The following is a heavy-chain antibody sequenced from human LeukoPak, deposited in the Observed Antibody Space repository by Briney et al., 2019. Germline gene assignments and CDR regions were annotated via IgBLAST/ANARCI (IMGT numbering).Heavy chain of an antibody. CDR1: GGSVSSVGDY. CDR2: IYVSGST. CDR3: ARGGYYGAFDY. D-gene: IGHD3-10*01. V-gene: IGHV4-61*02. J-gene: IGHJ4*02. Sequence: PSETLSLTCTVSGGSVSSVGDYWNWLRQPAGRGLEWIGRIYVSGSTDYNPSLESRVSMSLDTSENQFSLKLSSVTAADTAVYYCARGGYYGAFDYWGQGTLVTVAS.